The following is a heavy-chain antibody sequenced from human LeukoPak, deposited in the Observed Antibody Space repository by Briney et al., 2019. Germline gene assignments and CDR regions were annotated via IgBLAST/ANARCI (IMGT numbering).Heavy chain of an antibody. CDR2: TNEDESAK. V-gene: IGHV3-7*01. CDR1: GFSFRNSW. Sequence: GGSLRLSCAASGFSFRNSWMAWVRLAPGKGLEWVALTNEDESAKYYVDSVKGRFTISRDNAKNSLFLQMNSLRDEDTAMYYCARGVNRAYDIWGHGTMVTVSS. J-gene: IGHJ3*02. CDR3: ARGVNRAYDI. D-gene: IGHD2-8*01.